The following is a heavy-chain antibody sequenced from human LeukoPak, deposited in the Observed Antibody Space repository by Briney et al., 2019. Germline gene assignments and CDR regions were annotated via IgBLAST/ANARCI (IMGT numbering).Heavy chain of an antibody. D-gene: IGHD6-19*01. CDR3: ARHGTSGWHDIDY. J-gene: IGHJ4*02. V-gene: IGHV4-59*08. CDR1: GGSISSYY. CDR2: IYYSGST. Sequence: SETLSLTCTVSGGSISSYYWSWIRHPPGKGLEWIGYIYYSGSTNYNPSLKSRVTISVDTSKNQFSLKLSSVTAADTAVYYCARHGTSGWHDIDYWGQGTLVTVSS.